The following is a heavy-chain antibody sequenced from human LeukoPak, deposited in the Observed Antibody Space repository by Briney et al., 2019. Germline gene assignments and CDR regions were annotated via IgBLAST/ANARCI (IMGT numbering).Heavy chain of an antibody. CDR3: ALTAYGSGNYYMDV. J-gene: IGHJ6*03. CDR2: IYSGGNT. V-gene: IGHV3-66*01. Sequence: GGSLRLSCAASGFALSSYAMSWVRQAPGKGLEWVSVIYSGGNTYYAESVKGRFTISRDNSKNTLYLQMNSLRAEDTAVYYCALTAYGSGNYYMDVWGKGTTVTISS. D-gene: IGHD3-10*01. CDR1: GFALSSYA.